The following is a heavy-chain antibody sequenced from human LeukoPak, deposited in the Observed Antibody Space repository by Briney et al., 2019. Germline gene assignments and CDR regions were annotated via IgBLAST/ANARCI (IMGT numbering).Heavy chain of an antibody. D-gene: IGHD5-18*01. CDR1: GFTFSSYW. J-gene: IGHJ6*03. CDR2: IKQDGSEK. Sequence: GGSLRLSCAASGFTFSSYWMSWVRQAPGKGLEWVANIKQDGSEKYYVDSVKGRFTISRDNAKNSLYLQMNSLRAEDTAVYYCARGIRSGGSYYYYYYMDGWGKGTTVTVPS. CDR3: ARGIRSGGSYYYYYYMDG. V-gene: IGHV3-7*01.